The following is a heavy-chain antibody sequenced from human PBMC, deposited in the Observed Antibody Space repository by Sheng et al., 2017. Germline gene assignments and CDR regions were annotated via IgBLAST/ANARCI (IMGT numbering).Heavy chain of an antibody. V-gene: IGHV4-34*01. CDR2: INHSGST. Sequence: QVQLQQWGAGLLKPSETLSLTCAVYGGSFSGYSWSWIRQPPGKGLEWIGEINHSGSTNYNPSLKSRVTISVDTSKNQFSLKLSSVTAADTAVYYCARRKIYYYDSSDYYYAWPFDYWGQGTLVTVS. CDR1: GGSFSGYS. J-gene: IGHJ4*02. D-gene: IGHD3-22*01. CDR3: ARRKIYYYDSSDYYYAWPFDY.